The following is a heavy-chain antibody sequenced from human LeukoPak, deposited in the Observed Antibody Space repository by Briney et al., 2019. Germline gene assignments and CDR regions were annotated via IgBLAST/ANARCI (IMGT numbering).Heavy chain of an antibody. CDR1: GGSISSGGYY. V-gene: IGHV4-31*03. CDR3: ARDLRSAFDY. Sequence: PSETLTLTCTVSGGSISSGGYYWSCIRQQPGKGLEWIGYIYYSGSIYYNPSLKSRVTISVDTSKNQFSLKLSSVTAADTAVYYCARDLRSAFDYWGQGTLVTVSS. CDR2: IYYSGSI. J-gene: IGHJ4*02.